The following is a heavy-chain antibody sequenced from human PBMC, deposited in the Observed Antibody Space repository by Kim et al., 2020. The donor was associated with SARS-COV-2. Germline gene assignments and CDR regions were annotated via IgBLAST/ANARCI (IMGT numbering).Heavy chain of an antibody. CDR2: MNPNSGNT. CDR1: GYTFTSYD. CDR3: ARARWVTIFGVVMRQYYFDY. D-gene: IGHD3-3*01. V-gene: IGHV1-8*01. J-gene: IGHJ4*02. Sequence: ASVKVSCKATGYTFTSYDINWVRQATGQGLEWMGWMNPNSGNTGYAQKFQGRVTMTRNTSISTAYMELSSLRSEDTAVYYCARARWVTIFGVVMRQYYFDYWGQGPLVTVSS.